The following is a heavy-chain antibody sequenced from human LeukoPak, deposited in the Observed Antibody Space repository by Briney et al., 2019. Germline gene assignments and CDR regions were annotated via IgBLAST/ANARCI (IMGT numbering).Heavy chain of an antibody. CDR3: ARHDYGGNLRLLAPRFDP. CDR1: GGSISSSSYY. Sequence: SETLSLTCTVSGGSISSSSYYWGWIRQPPGKGLEWIGSIYYSGSTYYNPSLKSRVTISVDTSKNQFSLKLSSVTAADTAVYYCARHDYGGNLRLLAPRFDPWGQGTLVTVSS. CDR2: IYYSGST. J-gene: IGHJ5*02. V-gene: IGHV4-39*01. D-gene: IGHD4-23*01.